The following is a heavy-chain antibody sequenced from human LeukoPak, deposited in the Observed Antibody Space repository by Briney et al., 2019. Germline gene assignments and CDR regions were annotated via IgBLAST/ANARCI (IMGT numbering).Heavy chain of an antibody. CDR1: GGSISSSSYY. CDR3: ARRRRIAVAEPFDY. D-gene: IGHD6-19*01. Sequence: SETLSLTCTVSGGSISSSSYYWGWIRQPPGKGLEWIGSIYYSGSTYYNSSLKSRVTISVDTSKNQFSLKLSSVTAADTAVYYCARRRRIAVAEPFDYWGQGTLVTVSS. J-gene: IGHJ4*02. CDR2: IYYSGST. V-gene: IGHV4-39*07.